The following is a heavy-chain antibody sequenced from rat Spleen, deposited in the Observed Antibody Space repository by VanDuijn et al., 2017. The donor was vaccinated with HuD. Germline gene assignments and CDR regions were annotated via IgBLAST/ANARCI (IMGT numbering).Heavy chain of an antibody. V-gene: IGHV5-20*01. CDR1: GFTFSDHA. J-gene: IGHJ2*01. Sequence: EVQLVESDGGLVQPGRSLKLSCAASGFTFSDHAMAWVRQAPTKGLEWVATISYDGSSTYYRDSVKGRFTISRDNAKSSLYLQMDSLRSEDTATYYCTTEGPYWGQGVMVTVSS. CDR2: ISYDGSST. CDR3: TTEGPY.